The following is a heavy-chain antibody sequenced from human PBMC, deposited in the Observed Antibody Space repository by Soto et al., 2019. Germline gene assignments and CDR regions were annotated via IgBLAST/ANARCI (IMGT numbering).Heavy chain of an antibody. J-gene: IGHJ5*02. CDR2: IYYSGST. D-gene: IGHD3-10*01. CDR3: ARHYYGSGRYNWFDP. V-gene: IGHV4-39*01. Sequence: QLQLQESGPGLVKPSETLSLTCTVSGGSISSSSYYWGWIRQPPGKGLEWIGSIYYSGSTYYNPSLKSRVTISVDTSKNQFSLKLSSVTAADTAVYYCARHYYGSGRYNWFDPWGQGTLVTVSS. CDR1: GGSISSSSYY.